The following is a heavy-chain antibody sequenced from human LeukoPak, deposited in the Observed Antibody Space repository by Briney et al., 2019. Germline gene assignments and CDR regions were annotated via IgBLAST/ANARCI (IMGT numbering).Heavy chain of an antibody. Sequence: SETLSLTCAVYGGSFSGYYWSWIRQPPGKGLEWIGEINHSGSTNYNPSLKSRVTISVDTSKNQFSLKLSSVTAADTAVYYCARVDHSLQLRIGPRPYGMDVWGQGTTVTVSS. CDR1: GGSFSGYY. V-gene: IGHV4-34*01. CDR3: ARVDHSLQLRIGPRPYGMDV. D-gene: IGHD5-18*01. CDR2: INHSGST. J-gene: IGHJ6*02.